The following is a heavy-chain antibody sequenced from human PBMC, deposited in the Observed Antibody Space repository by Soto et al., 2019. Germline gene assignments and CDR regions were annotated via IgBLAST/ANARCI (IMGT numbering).Heavy chain of an antibody. Sequence: SGPTLVNPTQTLTLTCTFSGFSLNTGGVCVSWIRQPPGKALEWLALIDWDDDKYYSTSLKTRLTISKDTSKNQVVLTMTNMDPVDTGTYYCARIHRYDFWSGYHRTSYYYGMDVWGQGTTVTVSS. CDR2: IDWDDDK. V-gene: IGHV2-70*01. D-gene: IGHD3-3*01. J-gene: IGHJ6*02. CDR1: GFSLNTGGVC. CDR3: ARIHRYDFWSGYHRTSYYYGMDV.